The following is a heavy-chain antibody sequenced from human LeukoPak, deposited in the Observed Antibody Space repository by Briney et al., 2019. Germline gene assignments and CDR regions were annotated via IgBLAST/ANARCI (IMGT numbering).Heavy chain of an antibody. V-gene: IGHV1-18*01. D-gene: IGHD6-19*01. CDR1: GYTFTSYG. CDR2: ISAYNGNT. CDR3: ARNIAVAGIGYFDL. J-gene: IGHJ2*01. Sequence: ASVKVSCKASGYTFTSYGISWVRQAPGQGLEWMGWISAYNGNTNYAQKLQGRVTMTTDTSTSIAYMELRSLRSDDTAVYYCARNIAVAGIGYFDLWGRGTLVTVSS.